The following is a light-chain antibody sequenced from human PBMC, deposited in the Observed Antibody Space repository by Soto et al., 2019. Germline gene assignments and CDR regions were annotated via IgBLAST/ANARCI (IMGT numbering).Light chain of an antibody. Sequence: DMVLTQSPVTVSVSPGERATHSCRASHSVSTNLAWYQHKRGQAPRLLIYGASTRVTCNPARFSGSGSGTDFTLTINYLKSEDLGTDYCQHYNNRLPPVTFGGGTKVEI. CDR2: GAS. J-gene: IGKJ4*01. V-gene: IGKV3-15*01. CDR1: HSVSTN. CDR3: QHYNNRLPPVT.